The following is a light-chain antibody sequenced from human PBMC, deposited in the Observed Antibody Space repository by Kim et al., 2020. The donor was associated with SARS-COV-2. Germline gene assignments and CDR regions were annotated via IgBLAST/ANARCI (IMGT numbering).Light chain of an antibody. CDR2: SNN. J-gene: IGLJ3*02. V-gene: IGLV1-44*01. CDR1: SSNIGSNN. Sequence: QSVLTQPPSASGTHGQRVTISCSGSSSNIGSNNVVWYQQLTGAAPNLLIYSNNQRPSGIPDRFSGSRSGTSASLAISGLQSGDEADYYCAVWDDSLKQGVFGGGTQLTVL. CDR3: AVWDDSLKQGV.